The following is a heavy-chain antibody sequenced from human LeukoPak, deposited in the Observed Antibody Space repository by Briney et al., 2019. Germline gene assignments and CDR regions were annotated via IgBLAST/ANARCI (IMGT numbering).Heavy chain of an antibody. CDR1: GGSISSSSYY. CDR3: ARDGELGNYDY. CDR2: IYYSGST. V-gene: IGHV4-39*07. J-gene: IGHJ4*02. D-gene: IGHD7-27*01. Sequence: PSETLSLTCTVSGGSISSSSYYWGWIRQPPGKGLEWIGSIYYSGSTNYNPSLKSRVTMSVDTSKNQFSLRLSSVTAADTAVYYCARDGELGNYDYWGQGTLVTVSS.